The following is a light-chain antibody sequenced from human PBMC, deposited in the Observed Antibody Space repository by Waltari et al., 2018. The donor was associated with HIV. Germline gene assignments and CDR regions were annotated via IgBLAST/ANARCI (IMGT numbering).Light chain of an antibody. Sequence: SSELTQDPSVSVALGQTVRIKCQGDSLRSYYARWYQQKPGQAPVVVFFGRNNRPSGIPDRFSGSASGNTASLTITGAQAEDEADYYCHSRDSSGYHVVFGGGTKVTVL. V-gene: IGLV3-19*01. CDR2: GRN. CDR1: SLRSYY. CDR3: HSRDSSGYHVV. J-gene: IGLJ2*01.